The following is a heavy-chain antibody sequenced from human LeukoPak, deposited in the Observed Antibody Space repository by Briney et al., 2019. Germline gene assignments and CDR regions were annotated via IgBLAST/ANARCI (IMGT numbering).Heavy chain of an antibody. J-gene: IGHJ5*02. CDR2: INPNSGGT. CDR3: ARDWSNSRSCP. CDR1: GYTFTGYY. Sequence: ASVKVSCKASGYTFTGYYMHWVRQAPGQGLEWIGRINPNSGGTNYAQKFQGRVTMTRDTSISTAYMELSRLRSDDTAVYYCARDWSNSRSCPWGQGTLVTVSS. V-gene: IGHV1-2*06. D-gene: IGHD6-13*01.